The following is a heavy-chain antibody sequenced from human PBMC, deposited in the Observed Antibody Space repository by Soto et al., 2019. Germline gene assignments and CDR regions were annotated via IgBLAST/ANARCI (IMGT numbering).Heavy chain of an antibody. CDR1: VFTFSRYA. V-gene: IGHV3-23*01. J-gene: IGHJ6*02. CDR2: ISGSGGST. D-gene: IGHD2-2*01. CDR3: AKEGYCSSTSCYWALYGMDV. Sequence: WWSLRLSCSASVFTFSRYAMSWVRQAPGKGLEWVSAISGSGGSTYYADSVKGRFTISRDNSKNTLYLQMNSLRAEDTAVYYCAKEGYCSSTSCYWALYGMDVWGQGTTVTVSS.